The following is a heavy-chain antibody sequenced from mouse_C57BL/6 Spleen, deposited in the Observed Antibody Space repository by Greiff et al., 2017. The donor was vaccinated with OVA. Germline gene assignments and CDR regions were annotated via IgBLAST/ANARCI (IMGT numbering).Heavy chain of an antibody. D-gene: IGHD2-1*01. CDR2: INPNNGGT. J-gene: IGHJ4*01. CDR3: ARSRVYGNQYYYAMDY. V-gene: IGHV1-26*01. CDR1: GYTFTDYY. Sequence: VQLQQSGPELVKPGASVKISCKASGYTFTDYYMNWVKQSHGKSLEWIGDINPNNGGTSYNQKFKGKATLTVDKSSSTAYMELRSLTSEDSAVYYCARSRVYGNQYYYAMDYWGQGTSVTVSS.